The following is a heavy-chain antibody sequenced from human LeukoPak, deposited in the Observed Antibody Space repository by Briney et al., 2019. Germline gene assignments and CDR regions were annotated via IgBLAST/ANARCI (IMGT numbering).Heavy chain of an antibody. D-gene: IGHD5-12*01. J-gene: IGHJ3*02. CDR1: GFIFSSFG. Sequence: GRSLRLSCAASGFIFSSFGMHWVRQAPGKGLEWVAVISYDGSNRYYADSVKGRFTISRDNSKNTLSLQMNSLRAEDTAVYYCAKDLYRGYETGPDAFDIWGQGTMVTVSS. V-gene: IGHV3-30*18. CDR3: AKDLYRGYETGPDAFDI. CDR2: ISYDGSNR.